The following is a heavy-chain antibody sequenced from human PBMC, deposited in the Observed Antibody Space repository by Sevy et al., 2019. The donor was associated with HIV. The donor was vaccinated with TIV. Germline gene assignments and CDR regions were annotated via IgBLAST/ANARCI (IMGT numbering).Heavy chain of an antibody. CDR3: ERYINNNGMDV. CDR1: GYRFNTCW. D-gene: IGHD2-8*01. CDR2: IYPGDSET. Sequence: GESLKISCKASGYRFNTCWINWVRQMPRKGLEWMGVIYPGDSETLYSPSVQGQVVISADKSSSTAYLQWSSLEASDTATYYCERYINNNGMDVWGQGTTVTVSS. J-gene: IGHJ6*02. V-gene: IGHV5-51*01.